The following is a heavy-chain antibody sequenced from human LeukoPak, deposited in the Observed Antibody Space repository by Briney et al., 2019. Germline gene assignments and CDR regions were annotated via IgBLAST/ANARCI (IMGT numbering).Heavy chain of an antibody. D-gene: IGHD6-13*01. Sequence: ASVKVSCKASGYTFTGFYMHWVRQAPGQGLEWKGWINPHSADTGYAQKFLGRVTMTRDMSISTIYMELTRLRSDDTALYYCARWDGYSSSPDYWGQGTLVTVSS. J-gene: IGHJ4*02. V-gene: IGHV1-2*02. CDR1: GYTFTGFY. CDR3: ARWDGYSSSPDY. CDR2: INPHSADT.